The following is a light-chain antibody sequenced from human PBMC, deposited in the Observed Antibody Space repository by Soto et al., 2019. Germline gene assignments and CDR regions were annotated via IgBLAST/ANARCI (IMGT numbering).Light chain of an antibody. CDR3: SSYTSSSTYV. V-gene: IGLV2-14*01. Sequence: QSDLTQPASVSGSPGQSITISCTGTSSDVGGYNYVSWYQQHPGKAPKLMIYEVSNRPSGVSNRFFASKSGNTASLTISGLQAEDEADYYCSSYTSSSTYVFGTGTKVTVL. J-gene: IGLJ1*01. CDR1: SSDVGGYNY. CDR2: EVS.